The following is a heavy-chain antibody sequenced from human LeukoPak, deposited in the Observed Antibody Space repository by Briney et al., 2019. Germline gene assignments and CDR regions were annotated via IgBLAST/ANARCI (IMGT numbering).Heavy chain of an antibody. V-gene: IGHV4-34*12. CDR3: ARHEQNQLLVFDY. CDR1: GGSFSDYY. D-gene: IGHD2-2*01. Sequence: SETLSLTCAVSGGSFSDYYWTWIRQPPGKGLEWIGEIVHSGRTTYSPSLKSRLTISVDTSKNQFSLKLSSVTAADTAVYYCARHEQNQLLVFDYWGQGTLVTVSS. CDR2: IVHSGRT. J-gene: IGHJ4*02.